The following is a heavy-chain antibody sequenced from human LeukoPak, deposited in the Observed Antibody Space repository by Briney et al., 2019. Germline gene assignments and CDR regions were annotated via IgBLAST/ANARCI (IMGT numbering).Heavy chain of an antibody. CDR2: LSASGST. J-gene: IGHJ5*02. CDR3: ARDADGAAQFDP. D-gene: IGHD6-13*01. CDR1: GDSISSYH. V-gene: IGHV4-4*07. Sequence: PSETLSLTCTVSGDSISSYHWTWIRQPAGKGLEWIGRLSASGSTNFNPSLKSRVTISVDKSKKQFSLKVSSVTAADTAVYYCARDADGAAQFDPWGQGTLVTVSS.